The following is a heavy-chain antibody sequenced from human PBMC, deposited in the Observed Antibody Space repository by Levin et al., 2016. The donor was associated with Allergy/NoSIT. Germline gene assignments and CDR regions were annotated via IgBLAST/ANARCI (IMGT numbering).Heavy chain of an antibody. J-gene: IGHJ4*02. CDR3: ARVHPYGSGIFDY. CDR2: IKPDGSEK. D-gene: IGHD3-10*01. CDR1: GFTFSTYW. V-gene: IGHV3-7*03. Sequence: GGSLRLSCAASGFTFSTYWMSWVRQAPGKGLEWVANIKPDGSEKYFVDSVKGRFTSSRDNAKHSLYLQMDSLRAEDTAVYYCARVHPYGSGIFDYWGQGSLVTVSS.